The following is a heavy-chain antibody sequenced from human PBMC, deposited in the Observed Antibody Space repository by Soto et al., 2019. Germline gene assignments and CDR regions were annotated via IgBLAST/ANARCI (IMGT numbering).Heavy chain of an antibody. CDR2: VWYDGGNK. D-gene: IGHD5-12*01. J-gene: IGHJ6*02. V-gene: IGHV3-33*01. Sequence: QVQLVESGGGVVQPGRSLRLSCAASGFTFRNYGMHWVRQAPAKGLEWVALVWYDGGNKNYVDSVKGRFTISRDNSKNTLYLQMNSLRDEDTAVYYCVRAAGYSGNDYVYCDGMDVWGQGTTVTVSS. CDR3: VRAAGYSGNDYVYCDGMDV. CDR1: GFTFRNYG.